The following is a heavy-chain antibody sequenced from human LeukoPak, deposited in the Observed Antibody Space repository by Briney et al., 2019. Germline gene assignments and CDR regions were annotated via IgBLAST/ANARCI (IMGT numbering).Heavy chain of an antibody. Sequence: SETLSLTCAVYGGSFSGYYWSWIRQPPGKGLEWIGEINHSGGTNYNPSLKSRVTISVDTSKNQFSLKLSSVTAADTAVYYCARGGPVYYDYVWGSYRYRAWTFDYWGQGTLVTVSS. CDR1: GGSFSGYY. CDR2: INHSGGT. J-gene: IGHJ4*02. V-gene: IGHV4-34*01. CDR3: ARGGPVYYDYVWGSYRYRAWTFDY. D-gene: IGHD3-16*02.